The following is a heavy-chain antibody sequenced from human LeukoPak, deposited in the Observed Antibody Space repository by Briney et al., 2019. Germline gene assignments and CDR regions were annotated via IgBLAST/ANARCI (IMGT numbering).Heavy chain of an antibody. CDR2: ISGSGGNT. CDR3: AKITRDYYDSSGYPLEDY. J-gene: IGHJ4*02. CDR1: GFTFNSYA. V-gene: IGHV3-23*01. Sequence: PGGSLRLSCAASGFTFNSYAMSWVRPAPGKGLEWVSAISGSGGNTYYADSVKGRFTIYRDNSKNTLYLQMNSLRAEDTAVYYCAKITRDYYDSSGYPLEDYWGQGTLVTVSS. D-gene: IGHD3-22*01.